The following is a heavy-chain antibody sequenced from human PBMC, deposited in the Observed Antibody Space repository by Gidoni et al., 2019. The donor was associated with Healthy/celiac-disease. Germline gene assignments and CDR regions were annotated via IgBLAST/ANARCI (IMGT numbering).Heavy chain of an antibody. CDR3: ARGRILVPAAMQVGSFDY. CDR1: GGSIRSSSYY. Sequence: QLQLQESGPGLVKPSETLSLTCTVSGGSIRSSSYYWGWIRQPPGKGLEWIGSIYYSGSTYYNPSLKSRVTISVDTSKNQFSLKLSSVTAADTAVYYCARGRILVPAAMQVGSFDYWGQGTLVTVSS. CDR2: IYYSGST. V-gene: IGHV4-39*01. D-gene: IGHD2-2*01. J-gene: IGHJ4*02.